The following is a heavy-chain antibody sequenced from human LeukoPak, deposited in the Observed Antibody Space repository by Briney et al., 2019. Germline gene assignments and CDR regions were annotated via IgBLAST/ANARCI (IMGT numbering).Heavy chain of an antibody. J-gene: IGHJ4*02. CDR1: GFTFSSYG. D-gene: IGHD4-17*01. CDR2: IWYDGGNK. V-gene: IGHV3-33*01. CDR3: ARGEAQVYGGIDY. Sequence: GGSLRLSCAASGFTFSSYGMHWVRQAPGKGLEWVAVIWYDGGNKYYADSVKGRFTISRDNSKNTLYLQMNSLKAEDTAVYYCARGEAQVYGGIDYWGQGTLVTVSS.